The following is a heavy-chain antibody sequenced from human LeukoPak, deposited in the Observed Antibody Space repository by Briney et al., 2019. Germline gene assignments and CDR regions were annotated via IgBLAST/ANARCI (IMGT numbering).Heavy chain of an antibody. J-gene: IGHJ4*02. V-gene: IGHV1-2*02. D-gene: IGHD4-23*01. CDR2: ISPDSEFT. CDR3: VREGNEVLTKNFDH. Sequence: ASVKVSCKASGFTFTGHYIHWVQQAPGQGLEWIGYISPDSEFTSSPQKFQGRVTMTRDTSMSTAYMELSSLTSDDTAMYYCVREGNEVLTKNFDHWGQGALVTVSS. CDR1: GFTFTGHY.